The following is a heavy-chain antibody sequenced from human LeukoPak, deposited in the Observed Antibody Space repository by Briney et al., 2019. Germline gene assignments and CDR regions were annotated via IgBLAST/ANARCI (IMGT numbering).Heavy chain of an antibody. CDR1: GFPFSSYG. Sequence: GGSLRLSCAASGFPFSSYGMHWVRQAPGKGLEWVAAISNDGNNKFYADSVKGRFTISRDNAKNTLYLQMDSLRAEDTAVYYCARVAVGGTRAFDIWGQGTTVTVSS. CDR2: ISNDGNNK. D-gene: IGHD6-19*01. CDR3: ARVAVGGTRAFDI. J-gene: IGHJ3*02. V-gene: IGHV3-30*03.